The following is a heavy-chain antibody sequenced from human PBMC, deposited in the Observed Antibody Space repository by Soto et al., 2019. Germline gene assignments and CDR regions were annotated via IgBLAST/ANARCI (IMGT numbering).Heavy chain of an antibody. CDR3: SQDTGIGHDGPRTVDF. V-gene: IGHV3-23*01. CDR2: ISGSGGST. Sequence: GGSLRLSCAASGFTFSSYAMSWVRQAPGKGLEWVSVISGSGGSTYYADSVKGRFTISRDNSKNTLYLQMNSLRAEDTAVYYFSQDTGIGHDGPRTVDFCGQGTLVTVSS. D-gene: IGHD3-10*01. CDR1: GFTFSSYA. J-gene: IGHJ4*02.